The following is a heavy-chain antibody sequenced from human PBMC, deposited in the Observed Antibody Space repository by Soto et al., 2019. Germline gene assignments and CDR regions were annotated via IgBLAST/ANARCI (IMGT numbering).Heavy chain of an antibody. D-gene: IGHD6-19*01. CDR2: ISGSGGST. V-gene: IGHV3-23*01. CDR3: AKDFVGTLADCFDY. Sequence: GGSLRLSCAASGFTFSSYAMSWVRQAPGKGLEWASAISGSGGSTYYADSVKGRFTISRDNSKNTLYMQMNSLRAEDTAVYYCAKDFVGTLADCFDYWGQGTLVTVSS. J-gene: IGHJ4*02. CDR1: GFTFSSYA.